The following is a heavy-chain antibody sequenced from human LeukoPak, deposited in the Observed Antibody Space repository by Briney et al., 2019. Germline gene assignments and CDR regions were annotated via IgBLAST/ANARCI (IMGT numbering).Heavy chain of an antibody. CDR1: GFTFSSYS. D-gene: IGHD2-8*02. J-gene: IGHJ4*02. CDR3: ARVLGGITGGYFDY. V-gene: IGHV3-21*01. CDR2: ISSSSYI. Sequence: KTGGSLRLSCAASGFTFSSYSMNWVRQAPGKGLEWVSSISSSSYIYYADSVKGRFTISRDNAKNSLYLQMNSLRAENTAVYYCARVLGGITGGYFDYWGQGTLVTVSS.